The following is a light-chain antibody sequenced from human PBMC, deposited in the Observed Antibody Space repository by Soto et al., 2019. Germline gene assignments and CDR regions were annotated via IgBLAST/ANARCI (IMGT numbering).Light chain of an antibody. CDR2: GVS. CDR1: QSVSSN. CDR3: QEYNNWPLYT. V-gene: IGKV3-15*01. J-gene: IGKJ2*01. Sequence: EIVMTQSPVTLSVSPGERVTLPCRASQSVSSNLAWYQQKAGQTPRLLIYGVSTRATGIPARFSGSGSGTEFTLTISSLQSEDFAVYYCQEYNNWPLYTFGQGTNLEIK.